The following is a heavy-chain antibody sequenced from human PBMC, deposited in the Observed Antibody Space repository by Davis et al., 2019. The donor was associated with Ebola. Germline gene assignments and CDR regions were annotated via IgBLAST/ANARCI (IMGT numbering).Heavy chain of an antibody. CDR1: GDSFSDYF. J-gene: IGHJ4*02. CDR3: ARHRRTGYYYIFDY. CDR2: IYYGGTT. D-gene: IGHD3-22*01. Sequence: MPSETLSLTCAVYGDSFSDYFWSWIRQPPGKGLEWLGYIYYGGTTKYNPSLKSRVTFSGDTSMNHLSLELRSVTAADTAVYYCARHRRTGYYYIFDYWGQGTLVTVSS. V-gene: IGHV4-59*08.